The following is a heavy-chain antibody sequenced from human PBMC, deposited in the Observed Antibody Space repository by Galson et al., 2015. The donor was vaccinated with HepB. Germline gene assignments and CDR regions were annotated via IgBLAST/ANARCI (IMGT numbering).Heavy chain of an antibody. D-gene: IGHD6-6*01. Sequence: SLRLSCAASGFTFSSYAMHWVRQAPGKGLEWVAVISYDGSNKYYADSVKGRFTISRDNSKNTLYLQMNSLRAEDTAVYYCARGGDEYSSSPVDYWGQGTLVTVSS. V-gene: IGHV3-30-3*01. J-gene: IGHJ4*02. CDR3: ARGGDEYSSSPVDY. CDR2: ISYDGSNK. CDR1: GFTFSSYA.